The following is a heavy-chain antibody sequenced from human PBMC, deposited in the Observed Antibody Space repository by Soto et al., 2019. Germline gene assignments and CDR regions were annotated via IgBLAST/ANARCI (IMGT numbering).Heavy chain of an antibody. CDR3: ARLTRGVYYLDRLWEKFDY. CDR1: GFSLSTNGMG. J-gene: IGHJ4*02. V-gene: IGHV2-5*02. D-gene: IGHD2-21*02. CDR2: IYWDDDK. Sequence: QITVKESGLTLVKPTETLTLTCTFSGFSLSTNGMGVGWIRQPPGKALEWLALIYWDDDKRYSPSLRSRLTITKDTSKNQVDLTMTSMDPVDSPIYYCARLTRGVYYLDRLWEKFDYWCQGALVTVSS.